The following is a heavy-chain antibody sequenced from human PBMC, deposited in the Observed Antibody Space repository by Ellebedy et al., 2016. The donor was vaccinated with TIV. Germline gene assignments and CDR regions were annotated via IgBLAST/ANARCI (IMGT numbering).Heavy chain of an antibody. V-gene: IGHV3-48*02. CDR1: GFTFSSYS. D-gene: IGHD6-19*01. Sequence: GESLKISCAASGFTFSSYSMNWVRQAPGKGLEWVSYISSSSSTIYYAHSVKGRFTISRDNAKNSLYLQMNSLRDEDTAVYYCARCGSSGWYDEDYYYYYGMDVWGQGTTVTVSS. CDR2: ISSSSSTI. J-gene: IGHJ6*02. CDR3: ARCGSSGWYDEDYYYYYGMDV.